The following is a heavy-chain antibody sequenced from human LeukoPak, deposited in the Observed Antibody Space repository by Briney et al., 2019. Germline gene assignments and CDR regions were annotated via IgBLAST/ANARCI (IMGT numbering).Heavy chain of an antibody. CDR3: ATDIAARRDADY. CDR2: FDPEDGET. D-gene: IGHD6-6*01. V-gene: IGHV1-24*01. Sequence: GASVKVSCKVSGYTLTELSMHWVRQAPGKGLEWMGGFDPEDGETIYAQKFQGRVTMTEDTSTDTAYMELSSLRSEDTAVYYCATDIAARRDADYWGQGTLVTVSS. J-gene: IGHJ4*02. CDR1: GYTLTELS.